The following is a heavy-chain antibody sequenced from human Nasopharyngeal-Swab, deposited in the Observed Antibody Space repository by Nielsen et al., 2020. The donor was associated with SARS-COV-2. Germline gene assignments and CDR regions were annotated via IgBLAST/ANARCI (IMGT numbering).Heavy chain of an antibody. V-gene: IGHV4-34*01. J-gene: IGHJ6*04. CDR3: ARGFSTATTFVDV. CDR2: IDHSGRT. D-gene: IGHD3-3*01. CDR1: GGSFRDYF. Sequence: SETLSLTCAVSGGSFRDYFWTWIRQPPGKGLEWIAEIDHSGRTNYNPSLKSRFTVSVDTSKNQFSLKFISLTAADTAIYYCARGFSTATTFVDVWGKGAMVTVSS.